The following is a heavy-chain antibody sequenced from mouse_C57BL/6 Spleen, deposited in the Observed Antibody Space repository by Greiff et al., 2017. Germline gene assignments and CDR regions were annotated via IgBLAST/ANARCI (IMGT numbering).Heavy chain of an antibody. Sequence: QVTLKVSGPGILQPSQTLSLTCSFSGFSLSTFGMGVGWLRQPSGKGLVWLAHIWWDDDKYYNPALKSRLTISKDTSKNQVFLQIANVDTADTATYYCARGPDSNHDVWGTGTTVTVSS. V-gene: IGHV8-8*01. CDR2: IWWDDDK. J-gene: IGHJ1*03. CDR1: GFSLSTFGMG. CDR3: ARGPDSNHDV. D-gene: IGHD2-5*01.